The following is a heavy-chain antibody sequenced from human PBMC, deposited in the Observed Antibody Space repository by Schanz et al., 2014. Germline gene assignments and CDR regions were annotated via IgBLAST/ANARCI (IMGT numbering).Heavy chain of an antibody. CDR1: GFSFSGSG. CDR2: IRFDASHK. CDR3: ARDMTIAPA. Sequence: QVQLVESGGGVVQPGGSLRLSCAASGFSFSGSGMHWVRQAPGEGLEWVAFIRFDASHKYYADSVKGRFTISRDNSKXXXXXXXXXXXXXXXXXFYCARDMTIAPAWGQGTLVTVSS. J-gene: IGHJ5*02. D-gene: IGHD6-13*01. V-gene: IGHV3-30*02.